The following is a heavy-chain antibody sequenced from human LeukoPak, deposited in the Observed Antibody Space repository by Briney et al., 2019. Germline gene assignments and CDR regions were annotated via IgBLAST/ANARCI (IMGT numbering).Heavy chain of an antibody. J-gene: IGHJ4*02. CDR1: GGTFSTYA. CDR3: AREVPAGSLPYFDY. V-gene: IGHV1-69*13. D-gene: IGHD6-13*01. Sequence: GASVKVSCKASGGTFSTYAINWVRQAPGQGLEWMGGIIPILATANYAQKFQGRVTITADESTSTAYMELSSLRSEDTAVYYCAREVPAGSLPYFDYWGQGTLVTVSS. CDR2: IIPILATA.